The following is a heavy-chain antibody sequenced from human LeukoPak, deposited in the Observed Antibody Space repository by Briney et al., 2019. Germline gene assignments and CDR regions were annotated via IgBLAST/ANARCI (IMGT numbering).Heavy chain of an antibody. J-gene: IGHJ4*02. CDR2: IYYSGST. CDR1: GGSISSGGYY. V-gene: IGHV4-61*08. CDR3: AREEPYGEVDY. Sequence: SETLSLTCAVSGGSISSGGYYWSWIRQPPGKGLEWIGYIYYSGSTNYNPSLKSRVTISVDTSKNQFSLKLSSVTAADTAVYYCAREEPYGEVDYWGQGTLVTVSS. D-gene: IGHD4-17*01.